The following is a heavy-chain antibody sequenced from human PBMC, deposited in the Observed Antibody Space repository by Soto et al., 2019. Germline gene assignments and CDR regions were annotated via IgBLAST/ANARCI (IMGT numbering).Heavy chain of an antibody. D-gene: IGHD3-16*02. J-gene: IGHJ6*02. CDR3: ARVIEAYSNYGMDV. Sequence: GGSLRLSCTASGITFSNYAMSWVRQAPRKGLEWVSSISTSGGRPYYADSVKGRFTISRDNSKNTLYLQMNSLRAEDTAVYYCARVIEAYSNYGMDVWGQGTTVTVSS. CDR1: GITFSNYA. CDR2: ISTSGGRP. V-gene: IGHV3-23*01.